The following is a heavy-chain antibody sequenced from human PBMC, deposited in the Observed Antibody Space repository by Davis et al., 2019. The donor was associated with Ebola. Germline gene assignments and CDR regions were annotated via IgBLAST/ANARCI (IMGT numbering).Heavy chain of an antibody. CDR1: GYTFTSYD. J-gene: IGHJ6*02. CDR2: MNPNSGNI. V-gene: IGHV1-8*01. Sequence: AASVKVSCKASGYTFTSYDINWVRQATGQGLEWLGWMNPNSGNIGYAQKFQGRVTMTRNTSISTAYMELSSLRSEDTAVYYCARELWQWLPPGGGYYGMDVWGQGTTVTVSS. D-gene: IGHD6-19*01. CDR3: ARELWQWLPPGGGYYGMDV.